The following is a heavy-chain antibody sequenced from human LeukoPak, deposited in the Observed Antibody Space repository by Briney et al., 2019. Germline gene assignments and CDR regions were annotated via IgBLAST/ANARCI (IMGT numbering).Heavy chain of an antibody. J-gene: IGHJ5*02. CDR3: ARAGYSSSWPGYNWFDP. CDR2: ISSSSSYI. V-gene: IGHV3-21*01. Sequence: RGGSLRLSCAASGFTFSSCSMNWVRQAPGKGLEWVSSISSSSSYIFYADSVKGRFTISRDNAKNSLYLQMNSLRAEDTAVYYCARAGYSSSWPGYNWFDPWGQGTLVTVSS. CDR1: GFTFSSCS. D-gene: IGHD6-13*01.